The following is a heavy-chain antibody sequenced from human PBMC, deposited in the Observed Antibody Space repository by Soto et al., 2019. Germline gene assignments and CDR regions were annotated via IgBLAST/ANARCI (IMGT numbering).Heavy chain of an antibody. Sequence: AXESLKVSWQCSGYSFTSYLIGWVRQMPGKGLEWMGIIYPGDSDTRYSPSFQGQVTISADKSISTAYLQWSSLKASDTAMYYCARSKDIWGQGTMVTVPS. V-gene: IGHV5-51*01. J-gene: IGHJ3*02. CDR2: IYPGDSDT. CDR3: ARSKDI. CDR1: GYSFTSYL.